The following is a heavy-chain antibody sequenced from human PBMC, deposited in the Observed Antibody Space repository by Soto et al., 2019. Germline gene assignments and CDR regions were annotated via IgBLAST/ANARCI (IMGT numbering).Heavy chain of an antibody. CDR2: IYSGGST. Sequence: EVQLVESGGGLIQPGGSLRLSCAASGFTVSSNYMSWVRQAPGKGLEWVSVIYSGGSTYYADSVKGRFTISRDNSKNTLYLQMNSLRAEDTAVYYCAEVYGDYDWGFDYWGQGTLVTVSS. CDR1: GFTVSSNY. CDR3: AEVYGDYDWGFDY. D-gene: IGHD4-17*01. J-gene: IGHJ4*02. V-gene: IGHV3-53*01.